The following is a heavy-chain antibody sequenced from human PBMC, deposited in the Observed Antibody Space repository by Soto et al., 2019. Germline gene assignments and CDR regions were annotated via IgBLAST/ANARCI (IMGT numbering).Heavy chain of an antibody. CDR1: GGSISIGGYY. Sequence: PSETLSLTCTVSGGSISIGGYYWSWIRQHPGKGLEWIGYIYYSGSTYYNPSLKSRVTISVDTSKNQFSLKLSSVTAADTAVYYCXKTGETTVTTNAEYFQHWGQGTLVTVSS. J-gene: IGHJ1*01. D-gene: IGHD4-17*01. V-gene: IGHV4-31*03. CDR2: IYYSGST. CDR3: XKTGETTVTTNAEYFQH.